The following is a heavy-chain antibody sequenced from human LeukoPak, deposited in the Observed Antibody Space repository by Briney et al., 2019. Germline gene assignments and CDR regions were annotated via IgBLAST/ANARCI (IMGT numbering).Heavy chain of an antibody. CDR1: GFTFSSYG. D-gene: IGHD2-21*02. CDR3: AKSQVTHDAFDI. J-gene: IGHJ3*02. V-gene: IGHV3-33*06. Sequence: GGSLRLSCAASGFTFSSYGMHWVRQAPGKGLEWVAVIWYDGSNKYYADSVKGRFTISRDNSKNTLYLQMNSLRAEDTAVYYCAKSQVTHDAFDIWGQGTMVTVSS. CDR2: IWYDGSNK.